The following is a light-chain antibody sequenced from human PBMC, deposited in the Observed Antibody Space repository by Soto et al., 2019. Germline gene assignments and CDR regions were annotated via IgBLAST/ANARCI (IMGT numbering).Light chain of an antibody. CDR3: CSYAGRTTWV. J-gene: IGLJ3*02. CDR1: SSHVGSYNL. V-gene: IGLV2-23*01. Sequence: QSALTQPASVSGSPGQSITISCTGTSSHVGSYNLVSWYQQHPDKAPKLMIYEGSKRPSGVSNRFSGSKSGNTASLTISGLQAEDEADYYCCSYAGRTTWVFGGGTKLTVL. CDR2: EGS.